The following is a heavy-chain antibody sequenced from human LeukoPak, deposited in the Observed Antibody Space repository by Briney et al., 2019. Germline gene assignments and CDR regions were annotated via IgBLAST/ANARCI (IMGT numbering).Heavy chain of an antibody. CDR1: GFTFSNYD. D-gene: IGHD6-19*01. J-gene: IGHJ6*02. Sequence: GGSLRLSCAASGFTFSNYDMHWVRQPAGKGLEWVSSIGPAGDTYYPDSAKGRFTISRDNAENSLYLQMYSLRAGDTAVYYCARETPVAGTNFYAMDVWGQGTTVTVSS. V-gene: IGHV3-13*01. CDR3: ARETPVAGTNFYAMDV. CDR2: IGPAGDT.